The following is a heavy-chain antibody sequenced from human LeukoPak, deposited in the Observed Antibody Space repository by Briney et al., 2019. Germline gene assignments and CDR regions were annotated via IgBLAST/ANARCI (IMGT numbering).Heavy chain of an antibody. CDR3: ARGGRDYYDSSGYY. CDR2: ISYDGSNK. Sequence: GRSLRLSCAASGFTFSSYSMHWVRQAPGKGLAWVAVISYDGSNKYYADSVKGRFTISRDNSKNTLYLQMNSLRAEDTAVYYCARGGRDYYDSSGYYWGQGTLVTVSS. J-gene: IGHJ4*02. V-gene: IGHV3-30-3*01. CDR1: GFTFSSYS. D-gene: IGHD3-22*01.